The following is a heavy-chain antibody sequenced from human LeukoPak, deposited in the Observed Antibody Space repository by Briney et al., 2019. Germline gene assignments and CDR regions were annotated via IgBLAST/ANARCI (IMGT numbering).Heavy chain of an antibody. CDR3: ARLPAALNWFDP. CDR2: IYYSGST. J-gene: IGHJ5*02. D-gene: IGHD2-2*01. CDR1: GGSISSSSYY. Sequence: SETLSLTCTVSGGSISSSSYYWGWIRQPPGKGLEWIGTIYYSGSTYYNASLKSRVTISVDTSKNQFSLKPSSVSAADTAVYYCARLPAALNWFDPWGQGTLVTVSS. V-gene: IGHV4-39*01.